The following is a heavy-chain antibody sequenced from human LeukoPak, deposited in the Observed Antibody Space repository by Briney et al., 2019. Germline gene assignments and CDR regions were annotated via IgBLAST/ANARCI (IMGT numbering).Heavy chain of an antibody. V-gene: IGHV4-34*01. CDR2: INHSGST. D-gene: IGHD3-3*01. J-gene: IGHJ3*01. Sequence: SETLSLTCAVYGGSFSGYYWSWIRQPPGKGLEWIGEINHSGSTNYNPSLKSRVTISVDTSKNQFSLKLSSVTAADTAVYYCAREEWSGETPDAFDVWGQGTMVTVSS. CDR3: AREEWSGETPDAFDV. CDR1: GGSFSGYY.